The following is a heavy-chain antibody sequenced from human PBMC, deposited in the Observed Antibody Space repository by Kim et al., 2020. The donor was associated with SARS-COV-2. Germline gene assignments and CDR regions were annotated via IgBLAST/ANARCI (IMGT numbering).Heavy chain of an antibody. V-gene: IGHV3-33*06. CDR3: AKDAAAAGTIDAFDI. D-gene: IGHD6-13*01. CDR1: GFTFSSYA. CDR2: IWYDGSNK. Sequence: GGSLRLSCAASGFTFSSYAMHWVRQAPGKGLEWVAVIWYDGSNKYYADSVKGRFTISRDNSKNTLYLQMNSLRAEDTAVYYCAKDAAAAGTIDAFDIWGQGTMVTVSS. J-gene: IGHJ3*02.